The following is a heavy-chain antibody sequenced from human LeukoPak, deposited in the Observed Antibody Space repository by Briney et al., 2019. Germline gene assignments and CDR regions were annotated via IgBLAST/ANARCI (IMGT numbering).Heavy chain of an antibody. D-gene: IGHD5/OR15-5a*01. Sequence: PGGSLRLSCAASGFTFSSYVMSWVRQAPGKGLDWVSTITGNGGTTYYADSVKGRFTISRDDAKNSLYLQMNSLKAEDTAVYYCVRSTAHFDYWGQGTLVTVSS. J-gene: IGHJ4*02. CDR3: VRSTAHFDY. CDR1: GFTFSSYV. CDR2: ITGNGGTT. V-gene: IGHV3-23*01.